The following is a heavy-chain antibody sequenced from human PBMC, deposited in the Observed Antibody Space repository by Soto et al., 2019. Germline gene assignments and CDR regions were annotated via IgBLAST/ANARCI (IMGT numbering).Heavy chain of an antibody. Sequence: ASVKVSCKASGYTFTSYGISWVRQAPGQGLEWMGWISAYNGNTNYAQKLQGRVTMTTDTSTSTAYMELRSLRSDDTAVYYCAREPAEVLVPAANYYYYGMDVWGQGTTVTVSS. CDR1: GYTFTSYG. CDR2: ISAYNGNT. J-gene: IGHJ6*02. CDR3: AREPAEVLVPAANYYYYGMDV. V-gene: IGHV1-18*01. D-gene: IGHD2-2*01.